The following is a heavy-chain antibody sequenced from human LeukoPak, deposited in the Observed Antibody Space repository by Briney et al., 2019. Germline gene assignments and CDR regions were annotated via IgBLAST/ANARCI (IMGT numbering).Heavy chain of an antibody. Sequence: GASVKVSCKASGYTFTSYDINWVRQATGQGLEWMGWMNPNSGNTGYAQKFQGRVSMTRNTSISTAYMELSSLRSEDTAVYYCARRYDYVWGSYRIDPWGQGTLVTVSS. CDR3: ARRYDYVWGSYRIDP. J-gene: IGHJ5*02. CDR1: GYTFTSYD. D-gene: IGHD3-16*02. V-gene: IGHV1-8*01. CDR2: MNPNSGNT.